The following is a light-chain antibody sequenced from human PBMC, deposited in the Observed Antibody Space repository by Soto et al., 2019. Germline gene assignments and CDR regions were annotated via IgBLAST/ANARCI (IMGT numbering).Light chain of an antibody. CDR3: QYRNTWPPA. CDR1: QSVGIY. Sequence: EIVLTQSPATLSLSPGERATLSCRASQSVGIYLGWYQLRPGQAPRLLIYDASNRAAGIPGRFSGSGSGTDFTLTINSLEPEDFAVYYCQYRNTWPPAFGQGTRLEIK. J-gene: IGKJ5*01. CDR2: DAS. V-gene: IGKV3-11*01.